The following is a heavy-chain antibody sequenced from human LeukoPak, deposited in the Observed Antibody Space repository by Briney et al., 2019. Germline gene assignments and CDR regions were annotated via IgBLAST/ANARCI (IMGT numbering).Heavy chain of an antibody. Sequence: GGSLRLSCAASGFTFDNYWMNWVRQAPGKGLEWVANIKQDGSDKDYVDSVKGRFTISRDNAKNSLYLQMNSLRAEDTAVYYCARDIDYDFWSGYSGYYFDYWGQGTLVTVSS. J-gene: IGHJ4*02. CDR3: ARDIDYDFWSGYSGYYFDY. CDR1: GFTFDNYW. D-gene: IGHD3-3*01. CDR2: IKQDGSDK. V-gene: IGHV3-7*01.